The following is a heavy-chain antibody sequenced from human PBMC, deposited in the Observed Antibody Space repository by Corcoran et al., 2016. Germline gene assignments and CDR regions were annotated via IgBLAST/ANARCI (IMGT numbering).Heavy chain of an antibody. J-gene: IGHJ3*02. CDR2: IYYSGST. CDR1: GGSISSSSYY. D-gene: IGHD3-9*01. Sequence: QLQLQESGPGLVKPSETLSLTCTVSGGSISSSSYYWGWIRQPPGKGLEWIGSIYYSGSTYYNPSLKSRVTISVDTSKNQFSLKLSSVTAADTAVYYCASHPPYYDILTATPGAFYICGQGTMVTVSS. V-gene: IGHV4-39*01. CDR3: ASHPPYYDILTATPGAFYI.